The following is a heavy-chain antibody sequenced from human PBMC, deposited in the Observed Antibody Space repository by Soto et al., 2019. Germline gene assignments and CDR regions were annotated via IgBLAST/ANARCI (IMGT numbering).Heavy chain of an antibody. CDR3: ARTSWFGELFWFDY. J-gene: IGHJ4*02. D-gene: IGHD3-10*01. CDR2: IWYDGSNK. V-gene: IGHV3-33*01. Sequence: QVQLVESGGGVVQPGRSLRLSCAASGFTFSSYGMHWVRQAPGKGLEWVAVIWYDGSNKYYADSVKGRFTISRDNSKNTLYLQMNSLRAEDTAVYYCARTSWFGELFWFDYWGQGTLVTVSS. CDR1: GFTFSSYG.